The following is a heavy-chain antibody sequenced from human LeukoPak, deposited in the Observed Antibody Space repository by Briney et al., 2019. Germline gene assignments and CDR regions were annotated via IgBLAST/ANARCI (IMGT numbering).Heavy chain of an antibody. Sequence: GGSLRLSCAASGFTFSSYWMSWVRQAPGKGPEWVANIKQDGGEIYYVDSVKGRFIISRDNAKSSLYLQMNSLRAEDTAVYYCARDKKVGATNFDYWGQGTLVTVSS. D-gene: IGHD1-26*01. V-gene: IGHV3-7*03. CDR2: IKQDGGEI. J-gene: IGHJ4*02. CDR3: ARDKKVGATNFDY. CDR1: GFTFSSYW.